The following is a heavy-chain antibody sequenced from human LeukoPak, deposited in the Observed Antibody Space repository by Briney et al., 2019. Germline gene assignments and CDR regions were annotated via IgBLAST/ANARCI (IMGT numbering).Heavy chain of an antibody. Sequence: SETLSLTCAVYGGSFSDYYWSWIRQPPGKGLEWMGEIKHSGSNNYNASLKNRLTVSVDSSKNQFSLRLSSVTAADTAVYCCAPRGDIEHSYGYGKWFDPWGQGTRVTVSS. D-gene: IGHD5-18*01. CDR2: IKHSGSN. CDR1: GGSFSDYY. CDR3: APRGDIEHSYGYGKWFDP. J-gene: IGHJ5*02. V-gene: IGHV4-34*01.